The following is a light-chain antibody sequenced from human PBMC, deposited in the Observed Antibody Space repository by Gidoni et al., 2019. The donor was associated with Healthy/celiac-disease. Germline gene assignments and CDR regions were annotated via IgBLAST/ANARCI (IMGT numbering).Light chain of an antibody. CDR3: SSYAGSNNFGV. V-gene: IGLV2-8*01. J-gene: IGLJ3*02. CDR1: SSDVGGYNY. Sequence: HSALTHPPSASVSPGQSVTLSCTGTSSDVGGYNYVSWYQQHPGKAPKLMIYEVSKRPSGVPDRFSGSKSGNTASLTVSGLQAEDEADYYCSSYAGSNNFGVFGGGTKLTVL. CDR2: EVS.